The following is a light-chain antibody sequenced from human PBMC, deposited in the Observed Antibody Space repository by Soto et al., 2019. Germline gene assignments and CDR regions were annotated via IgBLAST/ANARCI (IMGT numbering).Light chain of an antibody. V-gene: IGLV2-14*01. CDR3: SSYTSSSTVV. CDR2: DVS. CDR1: GSDVGGYNY. Sequence: QSALTQPASVSGSPGQSITISCTGTGSDVGGYNYVSWYQQHPGKAPKLMIYDVSNRPSGVSNRFSGSKSGNTASLTFSGLQAEDEADYYCSSYTSSSTVVFGGGTKVTVL. J-gene: IGLJ2*01.